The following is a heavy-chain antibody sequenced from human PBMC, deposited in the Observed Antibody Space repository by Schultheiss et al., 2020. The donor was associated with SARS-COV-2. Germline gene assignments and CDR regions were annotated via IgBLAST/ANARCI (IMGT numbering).Heavy chain of an antibody. V-gene: IGHV1-2*06. CDR3: ARENSYGPQGTTYYYYYGMDV. D-gene: IGHD5-18*01. Sequence: ASVKVSCKASGYTFTGYYMHWVRQAPGQGLEWMGRINPNSGGTNYAQKFQGRVTMTRDTSISTAYMELSRLRSDDTAVYYCARENSYGPQGTTYYYYYGMDVWGQGTTVTVSS. J-gene: IGHJ6*02. CDR1: GYTFTGYY. CDR2: INPNSGGT.